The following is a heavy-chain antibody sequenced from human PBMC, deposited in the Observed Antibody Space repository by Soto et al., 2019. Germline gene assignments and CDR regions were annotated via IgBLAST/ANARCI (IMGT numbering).Heavy chain of an antibody. Sequence: SETLSLTCTVSGGSISSSSYYWGWIRQPPGKGLEWIGSIYYSGSTYYNPSLKSRVTISVDTSKNQFSLKLSSVTTADTAVYYCARQYSSGWYYYYYMDAWGKGTTVTVSS. CDR3: ARQYSSGWYYYYYMDA. J-gene: IGHJ6*03. D-gene: IGHD6-19*01. V-gene: IGHV4-39*01. CDR2: IYYSGST. CDR1: GGSISSSSYY.